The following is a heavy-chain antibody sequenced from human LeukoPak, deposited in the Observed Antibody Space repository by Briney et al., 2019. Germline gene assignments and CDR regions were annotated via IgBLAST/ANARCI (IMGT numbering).Heavy chain of an antibody. CDR3: ARRDYYDSSGLDY. D-gene: IGHD3-22*01. CDR1: GYTFTSYG. V-gene: IGHV1-18*01. J-gene: IGHJ4*02. Sequence: ASVTVSFKASGYTFTSYGISWVRQAPGQGREWMGWISAYNGNTNYAQKLQGRVTMTTDTSTSTAYMELRSLRSDDTAVYYCARRDYYDSSGLDYWGQGTLVTVSS. CDR2: ISAYNGNT.